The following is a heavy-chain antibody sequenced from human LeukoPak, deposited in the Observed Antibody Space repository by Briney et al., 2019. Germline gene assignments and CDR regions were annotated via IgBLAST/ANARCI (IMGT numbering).Heavy chain of an antibody. V-gene: IGHV3-49*04. CDR3: TRDLGYCTNGVCYTDLYYYYYGMDV. CDR1: GFTFWDYA. CDR2: IRGKDYGGTT. D-gene: IGHD2-8*01. Sequence: PGRSLRLSCTASGFTFWDYAMSWVRQAPGKGLEWVGFIRGKDYGGTTEYAASVKGRFTISRDDSKRVAYLQINSLKTEDTAVYYCTRDLGYCTNGVCYTDLYYYYYGMDVWGQGTTVTVSS. J-gene: IGHJ6*02.